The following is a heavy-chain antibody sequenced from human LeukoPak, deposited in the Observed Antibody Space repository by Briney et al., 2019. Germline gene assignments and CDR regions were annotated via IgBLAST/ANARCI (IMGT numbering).Heavy chain of an antibody. D-gene: IGHD3-22*01. V-gene: IGHV3-43*02. CDR2: MSGDGGST. CDR3: ARESESRGGYDY. CDR1: GFTFDNYA. J-gene: IGHJ4*02. Sequence: PGGSLRLSCAASGFTFDNYAIHWVRQAPGKGLEWVSLMSGDGGSTYYADSMKGRFTISRDNSKNSLYLQMNSLRSDDTALYYCARESESRGGYDYWGQGTVVTVSS.